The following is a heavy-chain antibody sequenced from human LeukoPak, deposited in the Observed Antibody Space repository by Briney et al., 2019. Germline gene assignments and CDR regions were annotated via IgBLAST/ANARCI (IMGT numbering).Heavy chain of an antibody. CDR3: ARDYYDSSGYYFDY. J-gene: IGHJ4*02. D-gene: IGHD3-22*01. CDR1: GGSISSSSYY. Sequence: SETLSLTCTVSGGSISSSSYYWGWIRQPPGKGLEWIGSIYYSGSTYYNPSLKSRVTISVDPSKNQFSMKLSSVTAADTAVYYCARDYYDSSGYYFDYWGQGTLVTVSS. CDR2: IYYSGST. V-gene: IGHV4-39*07.